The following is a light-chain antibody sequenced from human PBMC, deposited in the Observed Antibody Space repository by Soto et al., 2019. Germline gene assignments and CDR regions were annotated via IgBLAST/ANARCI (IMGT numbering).Light chain of an antibody. CDR1: QSISSY. CDR3: QQSYSTLT. Sequence: DIQMTQSPSSLSASVGDRVTITCRASQSISSYLHWYQQKPGKAPKLLIYAASSLQSGVPSRFSGRGSGTDFTLTISSLQPEDFATYYCQQSYSTLTFGPGTKVDIK. V-gene: IGKV1-39*01. J-gene: IGKJ3*01. CDR2: AAS.